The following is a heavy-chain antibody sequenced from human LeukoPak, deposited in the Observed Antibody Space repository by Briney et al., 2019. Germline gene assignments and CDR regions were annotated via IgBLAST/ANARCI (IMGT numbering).Heavy chain of an antibody. V-gene: IGHV3-21*01. CDR3: ARDQLDYYGSGSSFDY. CDR1: GFTFSSYS. J-gene: IGHJ4*02. Sequence: GGSLRLSCAASGFTFSSYSMNWVRQAPGKGLEWVSSISSSSSYIYYADSAKGRFTISRDNAKNSLYLQMNSLRAEDTAVYYCARDQLDYYGSGSSFDYWGQGTLVTVSS. D-gene: IGHD3-10*01. CDR2: ISSSSSYI.